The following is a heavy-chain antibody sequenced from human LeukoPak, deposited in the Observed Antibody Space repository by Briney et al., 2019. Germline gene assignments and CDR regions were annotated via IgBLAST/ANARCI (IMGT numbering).Heavy chain of an antibody. CDR2: IYSGGST. CDR3: ARGGYSGYDGPYDY. V-gene: IGHV3-53*01. Sequence: GGSLRLSCAASGFTVSSNYMSWVRQAPGKGLEWVSVIYSGGSTYYADSVKGRFTISRDNSKNTLYLQMNSLRAEDTAVYYCARGGYSGYDGPYDYWGQGTLVTVSS. J-gene: IGHJ4*02. D-gene: IGHD5-12*01. CDR1: GFTVSSNY.